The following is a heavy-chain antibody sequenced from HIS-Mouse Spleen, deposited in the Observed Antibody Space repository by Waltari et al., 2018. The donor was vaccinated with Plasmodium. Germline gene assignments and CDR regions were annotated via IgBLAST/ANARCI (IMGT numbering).Heavy chain of an antibody. Sequence: EVQLVESGGGLIQPGGSLRLSCAASGFTVRSNYLRWVRQAPGKGLEWVSVIYSGGSTYYADSVKGRFTISRDNSKNTLYLQMNSRRAEDTAVYYCARGMKSSSSAFDIWGQGTMVTVSS. V-gene: IGHV3-53*01. D-gene: IGHD6-6*01. CDR2: IYSGGST. CDR1: GFTVRSNY. J-gene: IGHJ3*02. CDR3: ARGMKSSSSAFDI.